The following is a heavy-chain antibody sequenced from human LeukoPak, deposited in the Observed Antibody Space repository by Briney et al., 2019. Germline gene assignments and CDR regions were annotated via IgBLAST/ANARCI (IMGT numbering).Heavy chain of an antibody. D-gene: IGHD5-18*01. CDR3: ARHRFSGYSHGLFDY. CDR2: IYDSGST. V-gene: IGHV4-59*08. J-gene: IGHJ4*02. CDR1: GGSISSYY. Sequence: SETLSLTCTVSGGSISSYYWSWIRQAPGKGVEWIGYIYDSGSTNYNASLKSRVTISVDTSKNQFSLKVSFVTAADTAVYYCARHRFSGYSHGLFDYWGQGTLVTVSP.